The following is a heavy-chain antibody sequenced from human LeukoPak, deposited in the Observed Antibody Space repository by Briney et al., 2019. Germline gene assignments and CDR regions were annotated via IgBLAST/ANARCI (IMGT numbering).Heavy chain of an antibody. CDR2: ISGSGGST. V-gene: IGHV3-23*01. J-gene: IGHJ4*02. CDR1: GLTFSSYA. D-gene: IGHD6-13*01. CDR3: AKYSSRPLEYYFDY. Sequence: GGSLRLSCAASGLTFSSYAMSWVRQAPGKGLEWVSAISGSGGSTYYADSVKGRFTISRDNSKNTLYLQMNSLRAEDTAVYYCAKYSSRPLEYYFDYWGQGTLVTAS.